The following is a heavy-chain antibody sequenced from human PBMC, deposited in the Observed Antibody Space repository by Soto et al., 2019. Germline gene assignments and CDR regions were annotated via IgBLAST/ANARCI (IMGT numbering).Heavy chain of an antibody. V-gene: IGHV4-4*02. D-gene: IGHD3-9*01. CDR1: GDPISSSDW. CDR3: ARGGGGNHDILTGYYPIYGMDF. Sequence: LSLTCAVTGDPISSSDWWNWVRQSPEKGLEWIGEIYHSGSTNYNPSLRSRVTMSVDTSKNQFSLKLSSVTAADTAVYYCARGGGGNHDILTGYYPIYGMDFWGQGTTVTVSS. J-gene: IGHJ6*02. CDR2: IYHSGST.